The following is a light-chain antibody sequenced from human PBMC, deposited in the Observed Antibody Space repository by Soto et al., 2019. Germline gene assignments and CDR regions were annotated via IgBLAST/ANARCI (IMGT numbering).Light chain of an antibody. CDR3: SSFTTSYLYV. Sequence: QSALTQPASVSGSPGQSITISCTGSGSDIGAYNYVSWYQQHPGKAPKLLIHGVTRRPSGVSSRFSASKSAYTASLTISGLQAEDDANYDCSSFTTSYLYVLGPGTKVTVL. V-gene: IGLV2-14*01. CDR1: GSDIGAYNY. J-gene: IGLJ1*01. CDR2: GVT.